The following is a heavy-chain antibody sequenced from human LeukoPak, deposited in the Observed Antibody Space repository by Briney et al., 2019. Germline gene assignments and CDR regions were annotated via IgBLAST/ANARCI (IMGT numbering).Heavy chain of an antibody. CDR3: ARGHALIFSSSWYKYYYGMDV. CDR2: INHSGST. CDR1: GGSISSGGYY. Sequence: SQTLSLTCTVSGGSISSGGYYWSWIRQPPGKGLEWIGEINHSGSTNYNPSLKSRVTISVDTSKNQFSLKLSSVTAADTAVYYCARGHALIFSSSWYKYYYGMDVWGQGTTVTVSS. J-gene: IGHJ6*02. D-gene: IGHD6-13*01. V-gene: IGHV4-30-2*01.